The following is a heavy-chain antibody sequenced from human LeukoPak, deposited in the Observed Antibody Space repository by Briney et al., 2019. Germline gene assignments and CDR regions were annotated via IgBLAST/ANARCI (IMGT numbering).Heavy chain of an antibody. CDR2: IFTGGGT. J-gene: IGHJ4*02. Sequence: GGSLRLSCTASGFTFSSYGMHWARQAPGKGLEWVSVIFTGGGTDHADSVKGRFTISRDNSKNTLSLQMNSLRAEDTAIYYCTRSGYRHPYHFDSWGQGTLVTVSS. D-gene: IGHD3-22*01. CDR3: TRSGYRHPYHFDS. V-gene: IGHV3-53*01. CDR1: GFTFSSYG.